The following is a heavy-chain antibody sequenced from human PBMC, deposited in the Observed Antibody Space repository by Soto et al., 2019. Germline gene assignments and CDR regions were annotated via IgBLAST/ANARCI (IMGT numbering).Heavy chain of an antibody. CDR2: IYYSGST. D-gene: IGHD7-27*01. J-gene: IGHJ4*02. V-gene: IGHV4-39*07. CDR1: GGSISSSSYY. CDR3: ARETGDFDY. Sequence: SETLSLTCTVSGGSISSSSYYWGWIRQPPGKGLEWIGCIYYSGSTYYNPSLKSRVTISVDTSKNQFSRKLSSVTSADAAVYYCARETGDFDYWGQGTLVTVSS.